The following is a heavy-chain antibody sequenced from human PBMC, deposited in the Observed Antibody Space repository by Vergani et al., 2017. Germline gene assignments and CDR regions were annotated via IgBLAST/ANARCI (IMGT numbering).Heavy chain of an antibody. D-gene: IGHD6-19*01. Sequence: QVQLQQWGAGLLKPSETLSLTCAVYGGSFSGYYWSWIRQPPGKGLEWIGEINHSGSTNYNPSLKSRVTISVDTSKNQFSLKLSSVTAADTAVYYCARGTGGQWLAYYYYGMDVWGQGTTVTVSS. CDR2: INHSGST. V-gene: IGHV4-34*01. J-gene: IGHJ6*02. CDR1: GGSFSGYY. CDR3: ARGTGGQWLAYYYYGMDV.